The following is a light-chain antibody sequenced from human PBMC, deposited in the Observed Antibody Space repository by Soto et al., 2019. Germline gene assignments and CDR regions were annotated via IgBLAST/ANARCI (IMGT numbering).Light chain of an antibody. CDR1: QSISSD. V-gene: IGKV3-15*01. CDR2: GSS. J-gene: IGKJ5*01. Sequence: IVMTQSPATLAVSPGERATLSCRASQSISSDLAWYQQKPGQAPRLLIYGSSTRATGVPARFSGSGSGTEFALTISRLEPEDFAVYYCQQYGSSITFGQGTRLE. CDR3: QQYGSSIT.